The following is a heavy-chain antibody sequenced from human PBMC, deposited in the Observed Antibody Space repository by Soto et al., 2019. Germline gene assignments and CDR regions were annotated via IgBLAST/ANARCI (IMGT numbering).Heavy chain of an antibody. D-gene: IGHD6-19*01. Sequence: GESLKISCKASGYNFPRYWIGWVRQVPGKGLEWMGIIYPDDSNTRYSPPFKGQVTLSVDKSTSTAYLQWSGLKASDNAIYYCGRHGSSGWYGDHFYYGMDVWGQGAAVTVSS. CDR1: GYNFPRYW. J-gene: IGHJ6*02. V-gene: IGHV5-51*01. CDR3: GRHGSSGWYGDHFYYGMDV. CDR2: IYPDDSNT.